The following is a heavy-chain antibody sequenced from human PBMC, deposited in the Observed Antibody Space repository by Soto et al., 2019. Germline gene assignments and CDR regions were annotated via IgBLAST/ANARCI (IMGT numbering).Heavy chain of an antibody. CDR3: ARDHYYHDSSVWFDP. Sequence: SETLSLTCTVSGGSISSGDYYWSWIRQPPGKGLEWIGYIYYSGSTYYNPSLKSRVTISVDTSKNQFSLKLSSVTAADTAVYYCARDHYYHDSSVWFDPWGQGTLVTSPQ. CDR2: IYYSGST. CDR1: GGSISSGDYY. V-gene: IGHV4-30-4*01. D-gene: IGHD3-22*01. J-gene: IGHJ5*02.